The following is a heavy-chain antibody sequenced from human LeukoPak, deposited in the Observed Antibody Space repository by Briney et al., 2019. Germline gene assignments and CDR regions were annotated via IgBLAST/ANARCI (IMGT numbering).Heavy chain of an antibody. CDR2: ISSSGSTI. CDR3: ARLLPPYYYYGMDV. V-gene: IGHV3-11*01. Sequence: GGSLRLSCAASGFTFSDYYMSWIRQAPGKGLEWVSCISSSGSTIYYADSVKGRFTISRDNAKNSLYLQMNSLRAEDTAVYYCARLLPPYYYYGMDVWGQGTTVTVSS. J-gene: IGHJ6*02. CDR1: GFTFSDYY.